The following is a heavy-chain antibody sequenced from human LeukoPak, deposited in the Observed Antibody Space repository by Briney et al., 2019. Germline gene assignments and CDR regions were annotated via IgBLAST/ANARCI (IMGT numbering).Heavy chain of an antibody. CDR3: AKDTNRLLLFYYYYMDV. CDR1: GFTFSSYG. Sequence: GGSLRLSCAASGFTFSSYGMHWVRQAPGKGLEWVAVISYDGSNKYYADSVKGRFTISRDNSKNTLYLQMNSLRAEDTAVYYCAKDTNRLLLFYYYYMDVWGKGTTVTVSS. CDR2: ISYDGSNK. J-gene: IGHJ6*03. D-gene: IGHD1-26*01. V-gene: IGHV3-30*18.